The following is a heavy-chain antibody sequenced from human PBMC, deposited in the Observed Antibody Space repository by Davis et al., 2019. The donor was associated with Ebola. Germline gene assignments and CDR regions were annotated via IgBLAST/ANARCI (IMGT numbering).Heavy chain of an antibody. CDR3: ARDDGWD. CDR1: GFTFSSYA. Sequence: GESLKISCAASGFTFSSYAMSWVRQAPGKGLEWVSYISSSSSTIYYADSVKGRFTISRDNSKNTLYLQMNSLRAEDTAVYYCARDDGWDWGQGTLVTVSS. V-gene: IGHV3-48*01. D-gene: IGHD1-26*01. CDR2: ISSSSSTI. J-gene: IGHJ4*02.